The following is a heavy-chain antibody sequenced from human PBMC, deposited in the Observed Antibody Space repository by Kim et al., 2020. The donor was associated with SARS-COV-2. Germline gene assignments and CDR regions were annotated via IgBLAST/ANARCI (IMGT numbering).Heavy chain of an antibody. V-gene: IGHV4-39*01. Sequence: SETLSLTCTVSGGSISNRNYYWGWIRQSPGKGLEWLGSMSYSGTTYYNPSLKSRVSIYVDTSKNQFSLKLTSVTAADTAMYYCAGFERVDIFTARDDYWGQGTLVTVSS. CDR1: GGSISNRNYY. D-gene: IGHD3-9*01. CDR3: AGFERVDIFTARDDY. CDR2: MSYSGTT. J-gene: IGHJ4*02.